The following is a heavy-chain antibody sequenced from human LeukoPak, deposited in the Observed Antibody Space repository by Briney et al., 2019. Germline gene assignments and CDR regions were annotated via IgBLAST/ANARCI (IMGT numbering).Heavy chain of an antibody. D-gene: IGHD3-22*01. CDR3: ARGDYDSSGFIFDY. Sequence: ASVKVSCKASGYTFTGYYMHWVRQAPGQGLEWMGRINPNSGGTNYAQKFQGRVTMTRDTSISTAYMVLSRLRSDDTAVYYCARGDYDSSGFIFDYWGQGTLVTVSS. CDR2: INPNSGGT. J-gene: IGHJ4*02. V-gene: IGHV1-2*06. CDR1: GYTFTGYY.